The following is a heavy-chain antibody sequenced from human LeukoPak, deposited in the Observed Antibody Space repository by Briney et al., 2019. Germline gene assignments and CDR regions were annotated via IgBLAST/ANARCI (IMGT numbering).Heavy chain of an antibody. CDR3: ARDIKITVVVGGYFDY. CDR2: ISSSGTTI. CDR1: GFTFSSNS. Sequence: GGSLRLSCAASGFTFSSNSMNWVRQAPGKGLEWISYISSSGTTIHYADSVRGRFSISRDNAKNSLYLQMNSLRAEDTAVYYCARDIKITVVVGGYFDYWGQGTLVTVSS. D-gene: IGHD2-15*01. V-gene: IGHV3-48*01. J-gene: IGHJ4*02.